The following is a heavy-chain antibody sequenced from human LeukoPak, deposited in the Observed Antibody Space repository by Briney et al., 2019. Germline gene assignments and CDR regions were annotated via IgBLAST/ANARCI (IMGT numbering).Heavy chain of an antibody. CDR2: IFYSGGT. CDR3: ARAEVVGAHLRSGYFQH. CDR1: GGSINTPNYY. V-gene: IGHV4-39*07. Sequence: SETLSLTCTVSGGSINTPNYYWGWIRQTPGKGLEWIGNIFYSGGTYYSPSLKSRVTISVDKSKNQFSLNVSSVTAADTAVYYCARAEVVGAHLRSGYFQHWGQGTLVIVSS. D-gene: IGHD1-26*01. J-gene: IGHJ1*01.